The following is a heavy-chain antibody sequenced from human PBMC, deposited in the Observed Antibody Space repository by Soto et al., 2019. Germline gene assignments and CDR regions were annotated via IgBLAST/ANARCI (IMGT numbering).Heavy chain of an antibody. CDR1: GGSFSGYY. V-gene: IGHV4-34*01. CDR2: INHSGST. Sequence: PXETLSLTCAVYGGSFSGYYWSWIRQPPGKGLEWIGEINHSGSTNYNPSLKSRVTISVDTSKNQFSLKLSSVTAADTAVYYCAREGVTMVREPYYYYYGMDVWGRGTTVTVSS. CDR3: AREGVTMVREPYYYYYGMDV. J-gene: IGHJ6*02. D-gene: IGHD3-10*01.